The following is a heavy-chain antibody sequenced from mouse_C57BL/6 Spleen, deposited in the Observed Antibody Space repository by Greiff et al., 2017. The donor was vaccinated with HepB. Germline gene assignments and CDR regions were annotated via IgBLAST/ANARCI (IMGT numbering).Heavy chain of an antibody. Sequence: VKLQESGAELARPGASVKLSCKASGYTFTSYGISWVKQRTGQGLEWIGEIYPRSGNTYYNEKFKGKATLTADKSSSTAYMELRSLTSEDSAVYFCARSPTVVAGAMDYWGQGTSVTVSS. D-gene: IGHD1-1*01. CDR1: GYTFTSYG. V-gene: IGHV1-81*01. CDR3: ARSPTVVAGAMDY. CDR2: IYPRSGNT. J-gene: IGHJ4*01.